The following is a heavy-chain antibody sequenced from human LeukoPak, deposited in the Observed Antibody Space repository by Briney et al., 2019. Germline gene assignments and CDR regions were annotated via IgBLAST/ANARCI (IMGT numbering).Heavy chain of an antibody. CDR1: GYTFTAYY. Sequence: ASVKVSCKASGYTFTAYYMHWVRQAPGHGLEWMGWINPNSGTTNFAQKFRGRVTSTRNTSNNTADMELRNLTSDDTAVYYCARDVNDHVWGSHRYTGAFDYWGQGSLVTVSS. J-gene: IGHJ4*02. CDR2: INPNSGTT. D-gene: IGHD3-16*02. V-gene: IGHV1-2*02. CDR3: ARDVNDHVWGSHRYTGAFDY.